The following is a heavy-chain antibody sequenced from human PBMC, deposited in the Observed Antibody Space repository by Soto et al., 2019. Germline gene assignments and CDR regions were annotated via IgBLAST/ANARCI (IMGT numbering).Heavy chain of an antibody. J-gene: IGHJ4*02. Sequence: AETLSLTCSVSGASVSSGSYYWSWILHSPGKGLEWIGFSYYSGSTNYNPSLKSRVTISVDTSKNQFSLKVSSVTAADTAVYFCARDPLGYCSSHFFAQGGLGPLVPSPQ. V-gene: IGHV4-61*01. CDR1: GASVSSGSYY. CDR3: ARDPLGYCSSHFFAQ. D-gene: IGHD6-6*01. CDR2: SYYSGST.